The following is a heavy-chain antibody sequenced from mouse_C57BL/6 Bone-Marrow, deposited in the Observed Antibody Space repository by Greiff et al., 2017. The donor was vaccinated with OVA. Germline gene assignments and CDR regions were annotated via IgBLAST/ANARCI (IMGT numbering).Heavy chain of an antibody. V-gene: IGHV8-8*01. Sequence: LKESGPGILQPSQTLSLTCSFSGFSLSTFGMGVGWIRQPSGKGLEWLAHIWWDDDKYYNPALKSRLTISKDTSKNQVFLKIAKVDTADTATYYCARMGYYGSSYSWFAYWGQGTLVTVSA. CDR1: GFSLSTFGMG. CDR2: IWWDDDK. CDR3: ARMGYYGSSYSWFAY. J-gene: IGHJ3*01. D-gene: IGHD1-1*01.